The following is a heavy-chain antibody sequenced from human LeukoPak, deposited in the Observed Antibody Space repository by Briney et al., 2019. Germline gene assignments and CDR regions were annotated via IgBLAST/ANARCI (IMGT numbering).Heavy chain of an antibody. CDR3: ARRSGIAVAGAFDC. Sequence: PGGSLRLSCAASGFTFSSYEMNWVRQAPGKGLEWVSYISSSGSTIYYADSVKGRFTISRDNSKNTLYLQMNSLRAEDTAVYYCARRSGIAVAGAFDCWGQGTLVTVSS. J-gene: IGHJ4*02. V-gene: IGHV3-48*03. CDR2: ISSSGSTI. CDR1: GFTFSSYE. D-gene: IGHD6-19*01.